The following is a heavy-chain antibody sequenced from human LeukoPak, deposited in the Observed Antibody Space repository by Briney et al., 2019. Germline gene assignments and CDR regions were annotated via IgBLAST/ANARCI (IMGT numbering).Heavy chain of an antibody. CDR3: ARGNYYDSSGYYYDDY. Sequence: ASVKVSCKASGYTFTSYDINWVRQATGQGLEWMGWMNPNSGNTGYAQKFQGRVTMTRNTSISTAYMELSSLRSEDTAVYYCARGNYYDSSGYYYDDYWGQGTLVTVSS. D-gene: IGHD3-22*01. CDR1: GYTFTSYD. V-gene: IGHV1-8*01. J-gene: IGHJ4*02. CDR2: MNPNSGNT.